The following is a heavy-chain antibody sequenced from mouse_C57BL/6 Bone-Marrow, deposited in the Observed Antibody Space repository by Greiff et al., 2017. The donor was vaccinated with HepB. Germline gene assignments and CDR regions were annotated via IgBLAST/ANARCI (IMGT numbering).Heavy chain of an antibody. CDR1: GYTFTSYW. CDR3: ARSPTVVATGFDY. V-gene: IGHV1-55*01. D-gene: IGHD1-1*01. CDR2: IYPGSGST. J-gene: IGHJ2*01. Sequence: QVQLQQSGAELVKPGASVKMSCKASGYTFTSYWITWVKQRPGQGLEWIGDIYPGSGSTNYNEKFKSKATLTVDTSSSTAYMQLSSLTSEDSAVYYCARSPTVVATGFDYWGQGTTLTVSS.